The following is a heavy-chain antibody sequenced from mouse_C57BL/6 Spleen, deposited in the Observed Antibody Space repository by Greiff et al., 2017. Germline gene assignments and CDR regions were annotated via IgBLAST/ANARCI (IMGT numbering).Heavy chain of an antibody. CDR1: GFNIKDYY. CDR2: IDPEDGDT. CDR3: TTGRYETWFDY. Sequence: VHVKQSGAELVRPGASVKLSCTASGFNIKDYYMHWVKQRPEQGLEWIGRIDPEDGDTEYAPKFQGKATMTADTSSNTAYLQLSSLTSEDTAVYYCTTGRYETWFDYWGQGTTLTVSS. J-gene: IGHJ2*01. D-gene: IGHD2-10*02. V-gene: IGHV14-1*01.